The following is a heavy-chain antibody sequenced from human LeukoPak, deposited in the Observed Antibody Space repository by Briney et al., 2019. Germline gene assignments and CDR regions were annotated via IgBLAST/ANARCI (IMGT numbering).Heavy chain of an antibody. CDR2: IYYSGST. J-gene: IGHJ5*02. CDR1: GGSISSHY. V-gene: IGHV4-59*11. CDR3: ARALIDAFWSGYSNWFDP. D-gene: IGHD3-3*01. Sequence: SETLSFTCTVSGGSISSHYWSWIRQPPGKGLEWIGYIYYSGSTNYNPSLKSRVTISVDTSKNQFSLKLSSVTAADTAVYYCARALIDAFWSGYSNWFDPWGQGTLVTVSS.